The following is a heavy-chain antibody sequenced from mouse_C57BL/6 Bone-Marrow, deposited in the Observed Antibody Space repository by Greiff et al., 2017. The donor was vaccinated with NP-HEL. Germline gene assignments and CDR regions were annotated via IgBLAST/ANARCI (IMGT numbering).Heavy chain of an antibody. V-gene: IGHV1-18*01. D-gene: IGHD1-2*01. CDR3: ARFIYHYYAMDY. J-gene: IGHJ4*01. CDR2: INPNNGGT. Sequence: EVQLQQSGPELVKPGASVKIPCKASGYTFTDYNMDWVKQSHGKSLEWIGDINPNNGGTIYNQKFKGKATLTVDTSSSTAYMELRSLTSEDTAVYYCARFIYHYYAMDYWGQGTSVTVSS. CDR1: GYTFTDYN.